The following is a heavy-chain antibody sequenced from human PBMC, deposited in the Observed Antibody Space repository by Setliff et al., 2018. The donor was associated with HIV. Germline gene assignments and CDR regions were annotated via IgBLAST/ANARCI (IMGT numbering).Heavy chain of an antibody. J-gene: IGHJ3*02. CDR3: ARPSFGSSSWKNDAFDI. Sequence: WASVKVSCKASGYTFTGYYMHWVRQAPGQGLEWMGRINPNSGGTNYAQKFQGRVTMTRDTSISTAYMELSRLRSDDTAVYYCARPSFGSSSWKNDAFDIWGQGTMVTVSS. CDR2: INPNSGGT. V-gene: IGHV1-2*06. CDR1: GYTFTGYY. D-gene: IGHD6-13*01.